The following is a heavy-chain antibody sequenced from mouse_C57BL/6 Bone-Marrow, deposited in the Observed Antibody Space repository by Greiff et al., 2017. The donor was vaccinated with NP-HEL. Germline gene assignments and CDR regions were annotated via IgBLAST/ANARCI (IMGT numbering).Heavy chain of an antibody. V-gene: IGHV1-80*01. CDR2: IYPGDGDT. J-gene: IGHJ2*01. D-gene: IGHD2-3*01. CDR1: GYAFSSYW. Sequence: VQLVESGAELVKPGASVKISCKASGYAFSSYWMNWVKQRPGKGLEWIGQIYPGDGDTNYNGKFKGKATLTADKSSSTAYMQLSSLTSEDSAVYFCARWGGYYYFDYWGQGTTLTVSS. CDR3: ARWGGYYYFDY.